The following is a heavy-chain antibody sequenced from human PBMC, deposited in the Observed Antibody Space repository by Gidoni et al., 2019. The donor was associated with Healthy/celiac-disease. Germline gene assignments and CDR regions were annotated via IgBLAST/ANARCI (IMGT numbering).Heavy chain of an antibody. V-gene: IGHV4-39*01. CDR2: IYYSGST. J-gene: IGHJ4*02. CDR3: ARLSYDSSGYSDY. D-gene: IGHD3-22*01. CDR1: GGSLSSSSYY. Sequence: QLQLQESGPGLVKPSETLSLTCTVSGGSLSSSSYYWGWIRQPPGKGLEWIGSIYYSGSTYYNPSLKSRVTISVDTSKNQFSLKLSSVTAADTAVYYCARLSYDSSGYSDYWGQGTLVTVSS.